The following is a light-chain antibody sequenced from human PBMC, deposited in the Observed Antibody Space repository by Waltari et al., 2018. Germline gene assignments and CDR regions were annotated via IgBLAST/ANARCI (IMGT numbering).Light chain of an antibody. CDR3: QQYNSYPGT. CDR1: QSISSW. CDR2: KAS. J-gene: IGKJ1*01. V-gene: IGKV1-5*03. Sequence: DIQMTQSPSTLSASVGDRVTITCRASQSISSWLAWYQQKPGKAPNLLIYKASSLEGGVPSRFRGSGSGTEFTLTISSLQPDDCATYYCQQYNSYPGTFGQGTKVEIK.